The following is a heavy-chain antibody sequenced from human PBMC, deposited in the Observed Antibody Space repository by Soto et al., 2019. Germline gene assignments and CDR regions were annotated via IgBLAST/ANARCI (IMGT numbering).Heavy chain of an antibody. D-gene: IGHD6-13*01. CDR1: GFTFSSYS. V-gene: IGHV3-48*02. J-gene: IGHJ4*02. CDR3: ARDYKRSSSWPRYFDY. Sequence: GGSLRLSCAASGFTFSSYSMNWVRQAPGKGLEWVSYISSSSSTIYYADSVKGRFTISRDNAKNSLYLQMNSLRDEDTAVYYCARDYKRSSSWPRYFDYWGQGTLITVSS. CDR2: ISSSSSTI.